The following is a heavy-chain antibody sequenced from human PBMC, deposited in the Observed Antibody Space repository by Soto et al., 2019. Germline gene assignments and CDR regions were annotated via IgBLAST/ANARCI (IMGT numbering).Heavy chain of an antibody. V-gene: IGHV1-18*01. CDR3: ARGRYGDY. Sequence: QVHLVQSGAEVKKPGASVKVSCKGSGYAFTTNGITWVRQAPGQGLEWMGWISAHSGNTNYAQKLQGRVTVTRDTSTSTAYMELRSLRSDDTAVYYCARGRYGDYWGQGDLVTVSS. CDR2: ISAHSGNT. CDR1: GYAFTTNG. D-gene: IGHD1-1*01. J-gene: IGHJ4*02.